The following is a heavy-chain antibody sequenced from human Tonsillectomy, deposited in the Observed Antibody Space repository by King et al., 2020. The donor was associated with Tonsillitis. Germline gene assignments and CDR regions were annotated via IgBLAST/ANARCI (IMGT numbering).Heavy chain of an antibody. D-gene: IGHD1-7*01. Sequence: LQLQESGPGLVKPSETLSLTCTVSGGSISSYYWSWIRQPPGKGLEWIGYIYYIGSTNYNPSLKSRVTISVDTSKNQFSLKLSSVTAADTAVYYCAREATGTTGYYMDVWGKGTTVTVSS. J-gene: IGHJ6*03. V-gene: IGHV4-59*01. CDR1: GGSISSYY. CDR2: IYYIGST. CDR3: AREATGTTGYYMDV.